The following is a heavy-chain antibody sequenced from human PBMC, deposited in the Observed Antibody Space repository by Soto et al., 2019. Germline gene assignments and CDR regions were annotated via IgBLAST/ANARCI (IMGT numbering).Heavy chain of an antibody. CDR1: GFTFSSYW. CDR2: IKQDGSEK. D-gene: IGHD3-9*01. CDR3: ARDYYDILTGYSYDAFDI. J-gene: IGHJ3*02. Sequence: GGSLRLSCAASGFTFSSYWMSWVRQAPGKGLEWVANIKQDGSEKCYVDSVKGRFTISRDNAKNSLYLQMNSLRAEDTAVYYCARDYYDILTGYSYDAFDIWGQGTMVTVSS. V-gene: IGHV3-7*05.